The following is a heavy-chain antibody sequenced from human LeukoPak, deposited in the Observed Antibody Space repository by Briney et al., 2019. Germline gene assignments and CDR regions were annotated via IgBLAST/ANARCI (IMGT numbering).Heavy chain of an antibody. J-gene: IGHJ6*03. CDR2: INHSGIT. CDR1: GGSYSDYY. D-gene: IGHD3-3*01. V-gene: IGHV4-34*01. CDR3: ARGWYYDFWSGYRAPPYYMDV. Sequence: SETLSLTCGVYGGSYSDYYWSWIRQPPGKGLEWIGEINHSGITNYNPSLKSRVTISLDTSKNQFSLKLSSVTAADTAVYYCARGWYYDFWSGYRAPPYYMDVWGKGTTVTVSS.